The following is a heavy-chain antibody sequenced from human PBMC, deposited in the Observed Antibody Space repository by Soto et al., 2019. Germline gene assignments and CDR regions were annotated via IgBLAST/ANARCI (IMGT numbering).Heavy chain of an antibody. V-gene: IGHV3-74*01. Sequence: EVQLVESGGGLVQPGGSLRLSCAASGFTLSGRSMHWVRQARGKGLVWVSGIDNAGTDSTYADSVKGRFTSSRDNAKNMLYLQMNILRVEDTAVYYFARGWFGPDVWGKGNTVTVSS. J-gene: IGHJ6*04. CDR1: GFTLSGRS. CDR2: IDNAGTDS. CDR3: ARGWFGPDV. D-gene: IGHD3-10*01.